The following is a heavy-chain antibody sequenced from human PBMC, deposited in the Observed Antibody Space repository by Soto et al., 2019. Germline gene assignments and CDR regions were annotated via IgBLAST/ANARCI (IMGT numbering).Heavy chain of an antibody. D-gene: IGHD3-22*01. Sequence: SETLSLTCTVSGGSISSSDYYWSWIRQPPGKGLEWIGYIYYSGSTYYNPSLKSRVTISVDTSKNQFSLKLSSVTAADTAVYYCASPTYYYDSSGPPDGMDVWGQGTTVTVSS. CDR1: GGSISSSDYY. V-gene: IGHV4-30-4*01. CDR3: ASPTYYYDSSGPPDGMDV. J-gene: IGHJ6*02. CDR2: IYYSGST.